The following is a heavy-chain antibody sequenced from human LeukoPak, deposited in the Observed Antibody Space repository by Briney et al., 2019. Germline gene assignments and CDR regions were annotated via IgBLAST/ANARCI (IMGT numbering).Heavy chain of an antibody. D-gene: IGHD3-22*01. J-gene: IGHJ4*02. CDR1: GFTFSSYA. CDR3: AERGDYDSSGYLN. V-gene: IGHV3-30*04. Sequence: GGSLRLSCAASGFTFSSYAMHWVRQAPGKGLEWVAVISYDGSNKYYADSVKGRFTISRDSSKNTLYLQMNSLRAEDTAVYYCAERGDYDSSGYLNWGQGTLVTVSS. CDR2: ISYDGSNK.